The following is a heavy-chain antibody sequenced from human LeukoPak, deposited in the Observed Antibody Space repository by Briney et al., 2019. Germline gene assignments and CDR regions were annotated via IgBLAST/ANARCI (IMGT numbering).Heavy chain of an antibody. CDR1: GYTFTSYA. D-gene: IGHD3-16*01. CDR3: ARDLTPGVMAN. V-gene: IGHV1-3*01. CDR2: INAGNGNT. J-gene: IGHJ4*02. Sequence: ASVKVSCKASGYTFTSYAMHWVRQAPGQRLEWMGWINAGNGNTKYSQKFQGRVTITRDTSASTAYMELSSLRSEDTAAYYCARDLTPGVMANWGQGTLVTVSS.